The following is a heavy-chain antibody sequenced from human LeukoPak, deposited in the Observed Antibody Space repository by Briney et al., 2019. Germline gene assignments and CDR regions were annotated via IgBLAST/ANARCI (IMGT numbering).Heavy chain of an antibody. CDR1: GGSISSYY. J-gene: IGHJ4*02. V-gene: IGHV4-4*09. CDR2: IYTSGST. CDR3: ARLTRLSTSPDRYYLDY. D-gene: IGHD6-6*01. Sequence: PSETLSLTCTVSGGSISSYYWSWIRQPPGKGLEWIGYIYTSGSTNYNPSLKSRVTISVDTSKNQFSLKLNSVTAADSAVYYCARLTRLSTSPDRYYLDYWGQGTLVTVSS.